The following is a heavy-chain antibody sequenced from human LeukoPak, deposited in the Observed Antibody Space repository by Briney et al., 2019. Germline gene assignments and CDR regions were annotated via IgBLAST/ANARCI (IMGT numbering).Heavy chain of an antibody. D-gene: IGHD2-15*01. J-gene: IGHJ4*02. V-gene: IGHV3-21*01. CDR3: ARDGLLDY. Sequence: GGSLKLSCAASGFTFSSYSMNWVRQAPGKGLEWVSSISSSNSYIYYADSVKGRFTISRDNAKNSLYLQMNSLRAEDTAVYYCARDGLLDYWGQGTLVTVSS. CDR2: ISSSNSYI. CDR1: GFTFSSYS.